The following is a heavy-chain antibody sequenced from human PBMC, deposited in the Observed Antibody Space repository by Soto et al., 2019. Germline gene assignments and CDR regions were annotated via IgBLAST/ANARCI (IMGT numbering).Heavy chain of an antibody. Sequence: EVQLVESGGGLVQPGGSLRLSCAASGFPFSTYWMNWVRQAPGKGLQWVANIKEDGSEEYYVDSVKGRFTMSRDNAKNSLYLDMNSLRGEDTAVYYCARDWGAPGRGSALGYYYHFGMDVWGQGTTVTVPS. V-gene: IGHV3-7*05. D-gene: IGHD3-16*01. J-gene: IGHJ6*02. CDR1: GFPFSTYW. CDR2: IKEDGSEE. CDR3: ARDWGAPGRGSALGYYYHFGMDV.